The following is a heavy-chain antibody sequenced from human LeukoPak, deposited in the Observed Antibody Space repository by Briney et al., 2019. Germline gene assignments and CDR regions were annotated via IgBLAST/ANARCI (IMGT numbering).Heavy chain of an antibody. CDR3: AKDFISGWYRDLGY. Sequence: PGGSLRLSCAASGFTFSSYAMSWVRQAPGKGLEWVSAISGCGGSTYYADSVKGRFTISRDNSRDTLYLQMNSLRAEGTAVYYCAKDFISGWYRDLGYWGQGTLVTFSS. CDR1: GFTFSSYA. V-gene: IGHV3-23*01. D-gene: IGHD6-19*01. CDR2: ISGCGGST. J-gene: IGHJ4*02.